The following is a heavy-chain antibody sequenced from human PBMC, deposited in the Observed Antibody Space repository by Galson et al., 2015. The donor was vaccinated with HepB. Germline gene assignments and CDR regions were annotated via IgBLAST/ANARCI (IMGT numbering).Heavy chain of an antibody. CDR3: ARAPIYSNRGYYSDY. J-gene: IGHJ4*02. CDR2: MRSLAYGGTT. Sequence: SLRLSCAASGFIFNDDALSWFRQSPGKGLEWVGFMRSLAYGGTTEYAASVKGRFTIPRDDSKSISYLQMNSLKPEDTAVYYCARAPIYSNRGYYSDYWGQGTLVTVSS. V-gene: IGHV3-49*03. D-gene: IGHD4-11*01. CDR1: GFIFNDDA.